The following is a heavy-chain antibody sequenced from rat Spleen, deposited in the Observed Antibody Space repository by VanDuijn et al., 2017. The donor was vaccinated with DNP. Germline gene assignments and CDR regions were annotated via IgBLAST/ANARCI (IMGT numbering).Heavy chain of an antibody. CDR1: GFTFSDYN. Sequence: EVHLVESGGGLVQPGRSLKLSCTASGFTFSDYNMAWVRQAPERGLEWVATISYDGSRTYYRDSVKGRFTVSRDNAKSTLYLQMDSLRSEDTATYYCARHREQPFFDYWGQGVMVTVSS. J-gene: IGHJ2*01. CDR3: ARHREQPFFDY. V-gene: IGHV5-7*01. CDR2: ISYDGSRT. D-gene: IGHD1-10*01.